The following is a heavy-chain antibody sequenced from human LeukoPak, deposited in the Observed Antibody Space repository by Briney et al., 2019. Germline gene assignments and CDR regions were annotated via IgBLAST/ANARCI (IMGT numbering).Heavy chain of an antibody. CDR1: GYTFTIYG. CDR3: ARRSTVTTLESYYYYYMDV. J-gene: IGHJ6*03. CDR2: ISAYNGNT. V-gene: IGHV1-18*01. D-gene: IGHD4-17*01. Sequence: GASVKVSCKASGYTFTIYGISWVRQAPGQGLEWMGWISAYNGNTNYAQKLQGRVTITTDTSTSTAYMELRSLRSDDTAVYYCARRSTVTTLESYYYYYMDVWGKGTTVTVSS.